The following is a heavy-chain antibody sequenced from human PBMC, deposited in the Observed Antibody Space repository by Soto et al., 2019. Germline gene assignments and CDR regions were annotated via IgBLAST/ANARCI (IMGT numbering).Heavy chain of an antibody. J-gene: IGHJ5*02. Sequence: PSETLSLTCSVSGGSISSSSYYWGWIRQPPGKGLEWIGSIYYSGSTYYNPSLKSRVTISVDTSKNQFSLKLSSVTAADTAVYYCARHCRSAATASGGWFDPWGQGTLVTVSS. CDR2: IYYSGST. CDR3: ARHCRSAATASGGWFDP. CDR1: GGSISSSSYY. D-gene: IGHD6-25*01. V-gene: IGHV4-39*01.